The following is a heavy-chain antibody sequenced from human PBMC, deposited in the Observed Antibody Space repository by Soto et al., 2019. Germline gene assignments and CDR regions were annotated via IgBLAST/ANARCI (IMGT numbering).Heavy chain of an antibody. CDR3: ATGPQRSSAEYFQH. CDR1: GYTLTELS. V-gene: IGHV1-24*01. Sequence: ASVKVSCKVSGYTLTELSMHWVRQAPGKGLEWMGGFDPEDGETIYAQKFQGRVTMTEDTSTDTAYMELSSLRSEDTAVYYCATGPQRSSAEYFQHWGQGTLVTVSS. CDR2: FDPEDGET. J-gene: IGHJ1*01.